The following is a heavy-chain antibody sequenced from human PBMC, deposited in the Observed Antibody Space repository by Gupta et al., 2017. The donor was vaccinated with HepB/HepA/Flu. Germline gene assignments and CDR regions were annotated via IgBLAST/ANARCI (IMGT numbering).Heavy chain of an antibody. Sequence: EAQLLESGGDWVQPGGSLRLSCEASGFIFRNYVMTWVRQAPGRGLEWVASIRNSGGSGYYADSVKGRFTISRDNSRKTVNVQMNSLRVEDTAVYYCAKVGAGASYYYYGMDVWGQGTTVTVSS. D-gene: IGHD3-10*01. CDR2: IRNSGGSG. CDR3: AKVGAGASYYYYGMDV. CDR1: GFIFRNYV. J-gene: IGHJ6*02. V-gene: IGHV3-23*01.